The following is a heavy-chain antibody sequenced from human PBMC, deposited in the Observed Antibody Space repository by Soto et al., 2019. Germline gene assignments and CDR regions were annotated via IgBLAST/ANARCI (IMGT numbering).Heavy chain of an antibody. Sequence: QVQLVQSGAEVKKPGSSVKVSCKASGGTFSSYAISWVRQAPGQGLEWMGGIIPIFGTANYAQKFLGRVTITADASTSTAYMALSSLRSEDTAVYYCARGWFGELKPLNWFDPWGQGTLVTVSS. CDR3: ARGWFGELKPLNWFDP. D-gene: IGHD3-10*01. CDR2: IIPIFGTA. CDR1: GGTFSSYA. V-gene: IGHV1-69*01. J-gene: IGHJ5*02.